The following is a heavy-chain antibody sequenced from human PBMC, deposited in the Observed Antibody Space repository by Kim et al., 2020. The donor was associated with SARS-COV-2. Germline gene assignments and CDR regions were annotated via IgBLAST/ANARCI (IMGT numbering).Heavy chain of an antibody. D-gene: IGHD1-26*01. CDR3: VKDLRRWELLWASFDY. CDR2: ISSNGGST. V-gene: IGHV3-64D*06. Sequence: GGSLRLSCSASGFTFSSYAMHWVRQAPGKGLEYVSAISSNGGSTYYADSVKGRFTISRDNSKNTLYLQMSSLRAEDTAVYYCVKDLRRWELLWASFDYWGQGTLVTVSS. J-gene: IGHJ4*02. CDR1: GFTFSSYA.